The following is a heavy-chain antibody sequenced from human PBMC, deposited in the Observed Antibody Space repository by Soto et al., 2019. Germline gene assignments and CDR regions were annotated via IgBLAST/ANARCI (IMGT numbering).Heavy chain of an antibody. J-gene: IGHJ4*02. CDR2: IIPIFGTA. CDR1: GGAFSSYP. CDR3: AKARTPGPVLGYCSGGSCYDDY. Sequence: ASVKVSCKASGGAFSSYPSSWVRQATGQGLEWMGGIIPIFGTANYAQKFQGRVTITADESTSTAYMELSSLRSEDTAVYYCAKARTPGPVLGYCSGGSCYDDYWGQGTLVTVSS. V-gene: IGHV1-69*13. D-gene: IGHD2-15*01.